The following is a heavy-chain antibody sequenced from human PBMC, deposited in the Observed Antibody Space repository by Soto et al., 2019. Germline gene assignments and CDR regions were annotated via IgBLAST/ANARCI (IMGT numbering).Heavy chain of an antibody. D-gene: IGHD5-18*01. CDR1: GFSFTSSS. CDR2: IVVGTGHT. CDR3: AKDGGYRYGSLGHY. J-gene: IGHJ4*02. V-gene: IGHV1-58*01. Sequence: GASVKVSCKASGFSFTSSSVQWVRQARGQRLEWIGWIVVGTGHTNYAQKFQERVTISTNMSTNTAYMEVNSLRAEDTAVYYCAKDGGYRYGSLGHYWGQGTLVTVSS.